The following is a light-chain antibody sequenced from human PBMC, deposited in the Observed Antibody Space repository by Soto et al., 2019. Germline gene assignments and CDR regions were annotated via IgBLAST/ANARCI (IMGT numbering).Light chain of an antibody. V-gene: IGLV1-47*01. CDR2: RNN. CDR1: SSNIGSNY. Sequence: QSALTQPPSGSGIPGQRGTISCSGSSSNIGSNYVYWYQQLPGTAPKLLIYRNNQRPSGVPDRFSGSKSGTSASLAISGLRSEDEADYYCAAWDDSLSGPVFGTGTKVTVL. CDR3: AAWDDSLSGPV. J-gene: IGLJ1*01.